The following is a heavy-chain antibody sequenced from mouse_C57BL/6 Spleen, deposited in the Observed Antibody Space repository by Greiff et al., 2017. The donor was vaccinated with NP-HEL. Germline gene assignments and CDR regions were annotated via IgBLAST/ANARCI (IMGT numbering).Heavy chain of an antibody. CDR2: IDPSDSYT. CDR1: GYTFTSYW. CDR3: ARGATDFDY. Sequence: QVQLQQPGAELVMPGASVKLSCKASGYTFTSYWMHWVKQRPGQGLEWIGEIDPSDSYTNYNQKFKDKSTLTVDKSSSTAYMQLSSLTSEDSAVYYCARGATDFDYWGQSTTLTVSS. D-gene: IGHD3-1*01. V-gene: IGHV1-69*01. J-gene: IGHJ2*01.